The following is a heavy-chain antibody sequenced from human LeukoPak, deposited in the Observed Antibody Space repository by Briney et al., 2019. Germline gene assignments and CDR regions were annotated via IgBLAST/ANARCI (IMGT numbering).Heavy chain of an antibody. CDR1: GYTFTSYA. CDR2: INAGNGNT. V-gene: IGHV1-3*01. CDR3: AREMTYGGFFDYFDY. D-gene: IGHD2-8*01. Sequence: ASVKVSCKASGYTFTSYAMHWVRQAPGQRLEWMGWINAGNGNTKYSQKFQGRVTITRDTSASTAYMELSSLRSEDTAVYYCAREMTYGGFFDYFDYWGQGTLVTVSS. J-gene: IGHJ4*02.